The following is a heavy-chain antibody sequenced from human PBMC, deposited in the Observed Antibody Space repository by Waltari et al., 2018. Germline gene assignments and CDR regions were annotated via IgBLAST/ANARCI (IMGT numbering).Heavy chain of an antibody. CDR3: ARRYYDYIWGSYRPPFYFDY. Sequence: QVQLQQWGAGLLKPSETLSLTCAVYGGSFSGYYWSWIRQPPGKGLEWIGEINHSGSTNYNPSLKSRVTISVDTSKNQFSLKLSSVTAADTAVYYCARRYYDYIWGSYRPPFYFDYWGQGTLVTVSS. CDR1: GGSFSGYY. J-gene: IGHJ4*02. CDR2: INHSGST. V-gene: IGHV4-34*01. D-gene: IGHD3-16*02.